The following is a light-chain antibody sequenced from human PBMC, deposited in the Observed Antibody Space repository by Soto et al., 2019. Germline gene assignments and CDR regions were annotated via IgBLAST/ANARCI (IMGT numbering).Light chain of an antibody. V-gene: IGKV1-5*03. CDR2: KAS. Sequence: DIQMTQSPSTLSASVGDRVTITCRASQSISGWLAWYQQKPGKAPKLLIYKASSLESGVPSRFSGSGSGTELTLTISSLQPDDFATYYCQQYNSYWTFGQGTKVDIK. J-gene: IGKJ1*01. CDR3: QQYNSYWT. CDR1: QSISGW.